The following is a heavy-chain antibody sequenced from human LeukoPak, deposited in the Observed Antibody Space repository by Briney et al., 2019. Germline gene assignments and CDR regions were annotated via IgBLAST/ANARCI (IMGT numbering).Heavy chain of an antibody. V-gene: IGHV1-2*02. CDR2: INPNSGGT. D-gene: IGHD3-22*01. Sequence: GASVKVPCQASGYTFTDYYMHWVRQAPGQGLEWMGWINPNSGGTKYAQKFQGRVTMTRDTSISTAYMELSRLRSDDTAVYYCARVYLGVYYYGSSGYSHLDYWGQGTLVTVSS. J-gene: IGHJ4*02. CDR1: GYTFTDYY. CDR3: ARVYLGVYYYGSSGYSHLDY.